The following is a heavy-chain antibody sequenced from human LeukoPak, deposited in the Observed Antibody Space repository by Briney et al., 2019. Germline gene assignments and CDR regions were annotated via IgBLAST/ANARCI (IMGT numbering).Heavy chain of an antibody. D-gene: IGHD3-22*01. J-gene: IGHJ6*03. CDR1: GFILDDYA. CDR2: ISWNSGSI. V-gene: IGHV3-9*01. Sequence: GGSLRLSCAASGFILDDYAMHWVRQAPGKGLEWVSGISWNSGSIGYADSVKGRFTISRDNAKNSLYLQMNSLRAEDTALYYCAKGLYYYDSIGPVYMDVWGKG. CDR3: AKGLYYYDSIGPVYMDV.